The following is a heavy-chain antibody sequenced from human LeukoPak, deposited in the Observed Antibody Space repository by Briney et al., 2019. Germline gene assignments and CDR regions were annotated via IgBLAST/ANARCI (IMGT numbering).Heavy chain of an antibody. CDR2: ISSSGSGDNT. Sequence: GGSLRLSCAASGVTLSSFAMSWARQAPGKGLEWVSGISSSGSGDNTYYADSVKGRFTISRDNSKHTLYLQMNSLRVEDTAIYYCTKDVSSNEDWYSEHWGQGALVTVSS. D-gene: IGHD3/OR15-3a*01. CDR3: TKDVSSNEDWYSEH. J-gene: IGHJ4*02. CDR1: GVTLSSFA. V-gene: IGHV3-23*01.